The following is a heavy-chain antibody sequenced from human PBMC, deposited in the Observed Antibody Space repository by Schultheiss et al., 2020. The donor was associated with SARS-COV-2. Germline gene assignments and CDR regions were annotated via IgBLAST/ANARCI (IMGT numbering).Heavy chain of an antibody. D-gene: IGHD3-16*02. Sequence: SETLSLTCTVSGGSISSGDYYWSWIRQPPGKGLEWIGRIYTSGSTNYNPSLKSRVTISVDTSKNQFSLKLSSVTAADTAVYYCARGMITFGGVIVDYWGQGTLVTVSS. CDR2: IYTSGST. V-gene: IGHV4-61*02. CDR3: ARGMITFGGVIVDY. CDR1: GGSISSGDYY. J-gene: IGHJ4*02.